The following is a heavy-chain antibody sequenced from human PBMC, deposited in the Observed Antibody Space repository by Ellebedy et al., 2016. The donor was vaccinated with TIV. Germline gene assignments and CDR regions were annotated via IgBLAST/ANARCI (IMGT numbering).Heavy chain of an antibody. D-gene: IGHD3-9*01. V-gene: IGHV4-59*01. CDR1: GGSISYYQ. Sequence: MPGGSLRLSCSVSGGSISYYQWSWIRQPPGKGLEWIGYIYYSGSINYNPSLKSRVTISVDTSKNQFSLRLSSVTAADTAVYYCARSNYDILTGYYHFDYWGQGTLVTVSS. CDR2: IYYSGSI. CDR3: ARSNYDILTGYYHFDY. J-gene: IGHJ4*02.